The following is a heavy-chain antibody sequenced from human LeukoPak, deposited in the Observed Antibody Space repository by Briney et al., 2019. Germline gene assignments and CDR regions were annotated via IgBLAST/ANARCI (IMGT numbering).Heavy chain of an antibody. CDR3: AKDRGRWLQFDAFDI. CDR2: ISWDGGST. D-gene: IGHD5-24*01. V-gene: IGHV3-43*01. J-gene: IGHJ3*02. CDR1: GFTFDDYT. Sequence: PGGSLRLSCAASGFTFDDYTMHWVRQAPGKGLEWVSLISWDGGSTYYADSVKGRFTISRDNSKISLYLQMNSLRTEDTALYYCAKDRGRWLQFDAFDIWGQGTMVTVSS.